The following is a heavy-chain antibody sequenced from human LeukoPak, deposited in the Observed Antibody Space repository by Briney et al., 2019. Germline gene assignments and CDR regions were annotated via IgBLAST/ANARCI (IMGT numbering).Heavy chain of an antibody. CDR1: GYTFTGYY. D-gene: IGHD3-3*01. CDR3: ARDHDSWSGLYAFDI. Sequence: ASVKVSCKASGYTFTGYYIHWVRQAPGRGLEWMGWINPNSGGTNYAQKFQGRVTMTRDTSISTAYMEVSRLRSDDTAVYYCARDHDSWSGLYAFDIWGQGTMVTVSS. CDR2: INPNSGGT. V-gene: IGHV1-2*02. J-gene: IGHJ3*02.